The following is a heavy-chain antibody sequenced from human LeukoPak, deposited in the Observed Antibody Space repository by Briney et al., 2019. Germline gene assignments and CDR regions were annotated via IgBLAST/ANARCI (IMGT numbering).Heavy chain of an antibody. Sequence: PSETLSLTCAVYGGSFSGDYWSWIRQSSGKGLEWIGEINHSVGTNYNPSLKSRVTISVDPSKNQFSLKLSSVTAADTAIYFCARQVGQLWLDYWGQGTLVTVSS. D-gene: IGHD5-18*01. CDR3: ARQVGQLWLDY. J-gene: IGHJ4*02. CDR1: GGSFSGDY. CDR2: INHSVGT. V-gene: IGHV4-34*01.